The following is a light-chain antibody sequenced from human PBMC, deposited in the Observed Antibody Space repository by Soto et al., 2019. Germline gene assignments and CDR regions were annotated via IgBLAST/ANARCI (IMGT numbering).Light chain of an antibody. V-gene: IGKV3-15*01. CDR1: QRVSSN. J-gene: IGKJ5*01. CDR3: QQYNNWTPT. CDR2: GAS. Sequence: EIVMTQSPATLSVSPGERATLSCRASQRVSSNLAWYQQKPGQAPRLLIYGASTRATGIPARFSGSGSGTEFTLTISSLQSEDFAVYYCQQYNNWTPTFGQGTRLEIK.